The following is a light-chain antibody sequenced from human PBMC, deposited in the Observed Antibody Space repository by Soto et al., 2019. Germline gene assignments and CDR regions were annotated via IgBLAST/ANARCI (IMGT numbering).Light chain of an antibody. J-gene: IGKJ5*01. CDR2: GAS. Sequence: ETVMTQFPVTLSVSPGEGATLSCRASQSVGTKLAWYQQKPGQAPSLLIYGASTRATGIPDRFSGSGSGTNFTLNISSLQSEDFEVYYCQQYNNWPPITFGQGTRLEIK. CDR3: QQYNNWPPIT. CDR1: QSVGTK. V-gene: IGKV3-15*01.